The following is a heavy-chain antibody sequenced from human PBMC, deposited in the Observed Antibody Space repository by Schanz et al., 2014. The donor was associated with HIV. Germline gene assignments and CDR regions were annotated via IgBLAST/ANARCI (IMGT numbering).Heavy chain of an antibody. CDR1: GFTFSTYG. D-gene: IGHD2-2*01. CDR3: IRGVPRGSSTGPALRF. J-gene: IGHJ4*02. Sequence: QVQLVESGGGVVQPGTSLRLSCAVSGFTFSTYGMHWVRQAPGKGLDWVAALWYDGTNTLYADSVKGRFTISRDDFKDTLYLQMNSLRAEDTAVYYCIRGVPRGSSTGPALRFWGQGALVTVSS. CDR2: LWYDGTNT. V-gene: IGHV3-33*03.